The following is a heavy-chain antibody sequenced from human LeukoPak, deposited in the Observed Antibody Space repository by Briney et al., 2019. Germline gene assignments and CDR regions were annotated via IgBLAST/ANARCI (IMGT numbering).Heavy chain of an antibody. V-gene: IGHV4-34*01. CDR1: YW. CDR2: MNQGGGA. J-gene: IGHJ5*02. Sequence: YWLNWVRQSPGKGLEWIGEMNQGGGARFNPSLESRVIIAVDTSKNQFTLKVNSVTDADTAVYYCARGSIVGWFDPWGQGTLVTVSS. CDR3: ARGSIVGWFDP. D-gene: IGHD1-26*01.